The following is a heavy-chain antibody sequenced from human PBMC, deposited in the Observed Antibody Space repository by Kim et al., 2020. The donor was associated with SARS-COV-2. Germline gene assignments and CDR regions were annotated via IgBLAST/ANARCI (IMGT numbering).Heavy chain of an antibody. CDR3: ARYSGSYGDAFDI. V-gene: IGHV4-39*07. Sequence: SETLSPTCTVSGGSISSSSYYWGWIRQPPGKGLEWIGSIYYSGSTYYNPSLKSRVTISVDTSKNQFSLKLSSVTAADTAVYYCARYSGSYGDAFDIWGQGTMVTVSS. CDR2: IYYSGST. CDR1: GGSISSSSYY. J-gene: IGHJ3*02. D-gene: IGHD1-26*01.